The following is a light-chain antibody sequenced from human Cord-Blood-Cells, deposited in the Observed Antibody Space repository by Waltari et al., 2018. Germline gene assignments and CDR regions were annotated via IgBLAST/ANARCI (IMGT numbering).Light chain of an antibody. J-gene: IGKJ2*01. CDR3: QQYYSTPYT. V-gene: IGKV4-1*01. Sequence: DIVMTQSPDSLAVSLGERATINCKSSQSVLYSTNNKNYLAWYQKKARQPPKLLIYWATTRESGVPERCSGSWSGTDFTLTSSSLEAEDVAVYYCQQYYSTPYTFGQGTKLEIK. CDR1: QSVLYSTNNKNY. CDR2: WAT.